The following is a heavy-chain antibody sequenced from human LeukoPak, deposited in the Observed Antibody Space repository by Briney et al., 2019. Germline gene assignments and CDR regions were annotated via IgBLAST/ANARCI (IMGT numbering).Heavy chain of an antibody. J-gene: IGHJ4*02. V-gene: IGHV4-39*01. CDR2: IYYSGST. Sequence: PSETLSLTCTVSGGSLSSSSYYWGWIRQPPGKGLEWIGSIYYSGSTYYNPSLKSRVTISVDTSKNQFSLTLSSVSAADTAVYYCARHPLAGATAPNYFDYWGQGTLVTVSS. CDR1: GGSLSSSSYY. CDR3: ARHPLAGATAPNYFDY. D-gene: IGHD6-25*01.